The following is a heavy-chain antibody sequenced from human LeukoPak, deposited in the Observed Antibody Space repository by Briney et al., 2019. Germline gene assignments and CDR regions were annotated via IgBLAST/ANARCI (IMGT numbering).Heavy chain of an antibody. V-gene: IGHV4-4*07. J-gene: IGHJ5*02. CDR1: GDSISYFY. CDR2: MSSSGNN. D-gene: IGHD3-10*01. Sequence: SETLSLTCSVSGDSISYFYWSWIRQAAGKGLEWIGRMSSSGNNDYNASLKSRVTMSVDTSKNQLSLKAISVTAADTAVYYCARDASLGLLWFGELSNNWFDPWGQGTLVTVSS. CDR3: ARDASLGLLWFGELSNNWFDP.